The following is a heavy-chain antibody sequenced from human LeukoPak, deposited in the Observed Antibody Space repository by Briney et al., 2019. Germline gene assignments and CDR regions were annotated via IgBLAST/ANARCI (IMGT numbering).Heavy chain of an antibody. CDR1: RCTFSKYA. Sequence: SVKVSCKPTRCTFSKYASNEMRQAPGQGLEWMGRIIPIFGTANYAQKFQGRVTITADKSTSTAYMELSSLRSEDTAGYYCARARVLGDSYRRFEFWGQGTLVTVSS. CDR2: IIPIFGTA. D-gene: IGHD5-18*01. CDR3: ARARVLGDSYRRFEF. V-gene: IGHV1-69*06. J-gene: IGHJ4*02.